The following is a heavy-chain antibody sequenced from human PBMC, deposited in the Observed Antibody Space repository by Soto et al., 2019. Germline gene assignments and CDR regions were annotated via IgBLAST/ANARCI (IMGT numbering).Heavy chain of an antibody. CDR3: AKDRYSGSFLSYGMDV. Sequence: GGSLRLSCAASGFTFSSYAMSCVRPAPRKGLEWVSAISGSGGSTYYADSVKGRFTISRDNSKNTLYLQMNSLRAEDTAVYYCAKDRYSGSFLSYGMDVWGQGTTVTVSS. J-gene: IGHJ6*02. V-gene: IGHV3-23*01. CDR1: GFTFSSYA. D-gene: IGHD1-26*01. CDR2: ISGSGGST.